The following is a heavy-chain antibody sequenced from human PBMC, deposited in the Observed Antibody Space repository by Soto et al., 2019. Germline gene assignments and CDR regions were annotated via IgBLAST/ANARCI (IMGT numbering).Heavy chain of an antibody. V-gene: IGHV3-23*01. CDR2: IIDSGGST. D-gene: IGHD6-13*01. J-gene: IGHJ4*02. CDR3: AKAPVIAASVVPPDY. Sequence: GGSLRLSCAASGFTFSSCAMGWVRQAPGKGLEWVSDIIDSGGSTYYADAVKGRFTISRDNSKSTLYLQMNSLRAEDTAVYYCAKAPVIAASVVPPDYWGQGTLVTVSS. CDR1: GFTFSSCA.